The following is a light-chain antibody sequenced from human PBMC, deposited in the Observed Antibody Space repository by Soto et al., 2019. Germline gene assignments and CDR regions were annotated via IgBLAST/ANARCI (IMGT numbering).Light chain of an antibody. Sequence: IQITMSPSTLSAPVGDRVTITCRASQSISSWLAWYQQKPGKAPKLLIYDASSLESGVPSRFSGSGSGTEFTLTSISLQPDDFATYYCHQYNSYSTFGQGTKVDIK. CDR2: DAS. CDR1: QSISSW. J-gene: IGKJ1*01. V-gene: IGKV1-5*01. CDR3: HQYNSYST.